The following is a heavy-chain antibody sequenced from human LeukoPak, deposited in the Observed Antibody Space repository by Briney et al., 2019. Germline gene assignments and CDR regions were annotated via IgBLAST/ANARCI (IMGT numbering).Heavy chain of an antibody. CDR2: IKQDGSET. V-gene: IGHV3-7*01. D-gene: IGHD3-9*01. CDR1: GFTFSTYW. Sequence: GGSLRLSCAASGFTFSTYWTSWVRQAPGKGLEWVANIKQDGSETHYLDSMKGRFTISRDNANNSVYLHMSNLRAEDSAVYFCARQTAGYYSPFDYWGQGTLVTVSS. J-gene: IGHJ4*02. CDR3: ARQTAGYYSPFDY.